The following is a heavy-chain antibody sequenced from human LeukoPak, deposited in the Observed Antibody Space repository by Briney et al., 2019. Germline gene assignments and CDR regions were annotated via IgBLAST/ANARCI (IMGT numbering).Heavy chain of an antibody. CDR2: VYGSGYT. CDR1: GASISGWS. J-gene: IGHJ4*02. V-gene: IGHV4-59*01. CDR3: ARETSLAGFASGLGFNY. D-gene: IGHD6-19*01. Sequence: SETLSLTCTVSGASISGWSWSWIRQPAGKGLEWIGYVYGSGYTNYNPSLKSRVTMSIDTSKNHFSLKLTSVTAADTATYYCARETSLAGFASGLGFNYWGQGILVTVSS.